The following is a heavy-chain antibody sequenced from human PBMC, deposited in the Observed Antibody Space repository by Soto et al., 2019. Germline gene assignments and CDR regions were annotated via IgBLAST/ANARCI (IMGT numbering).Heavy chain of an antibody. Sequence: KTSETLSLTCTVSGGSISSSSYYWGWIRQPPGKGLEWIGSIYYSGSTYYNPSLKSRVTISVDTSKNQFPLKLSSVTAADTAVYYCARPPLWFGESEDAFDIWGQGTMVTVSS. J-gene: IGHJ3*02. CDR3: ARPPLWFGESEDAFDI. D-gene: IGHD3-10*01. CDR2: IYYSGST. CDR1: GGSISSSSYY. V-gene: IGHV4-39*01.